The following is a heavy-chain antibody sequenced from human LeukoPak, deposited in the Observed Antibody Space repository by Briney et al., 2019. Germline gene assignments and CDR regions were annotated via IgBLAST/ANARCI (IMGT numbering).Heavy chain of an antibody. CDR1: GGSISSGGYY. CDR3: ARDSSGYDRSYWYFDL. Sequence: SETPSLTCTVSGGSISSGGYYWSWIRQHPGKGLEWIGYIYYSGSTYYNPSLKSRVTISVDTSKNQFFLKLSSVTAADTAVYYCARDSSGYDRSYWYFDLWGRGTLVTVSS. V-gene: IGHV4-31*03. D-gene: IGHD5-12*01. J-gene: IGHJ2*01. CDR2: IYYSGST.